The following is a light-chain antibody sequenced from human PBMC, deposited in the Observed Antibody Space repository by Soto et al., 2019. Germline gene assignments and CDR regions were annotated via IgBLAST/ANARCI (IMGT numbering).Light chain of an antibody. CDR2: SAS. V-gene: IGKV1-39*01. CDR3: QQSSSTPHT. CDR1: QTIHNY. Sequence: DIQMTQSPSSLSASLGDRVTITCRASQTIHNYLHWYQQRPGEAPKLLIYSASNLQTGVPPRFSGSGSGTHFTLTISSLQPEDFATYYCQQSSSTPHTFGQGTIVEIK. J-gene: IGKJ2*01.